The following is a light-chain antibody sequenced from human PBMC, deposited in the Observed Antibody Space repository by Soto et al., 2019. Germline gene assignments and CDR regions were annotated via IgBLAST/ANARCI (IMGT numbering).Light chain of an antibody. CDR1: SSNIGGNS. J-gene: IGLJ1*01. CDR2: DDN. V-gene: IGLV1-51*01. CDR3: GSWDSSLSAYV. Sequence: QSVLTQPPSVSAAPGQKVTISCSGSSSNIGGNSVSWYQQLPGTAPKLLIHDDNKRPSGIPDRFSGSKSGTSATLGITEFQTGDEADYYCGSWDSSLSAYVFGTGTKVTVL.